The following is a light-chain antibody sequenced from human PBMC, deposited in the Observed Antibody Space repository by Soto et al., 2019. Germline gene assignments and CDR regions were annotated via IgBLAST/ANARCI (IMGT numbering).Light chain of an antibody. CDR1: ENINTW. Sequence: DIQMTQSPSTLSASVGDRVTITCRASENINTWLAWYQQKPGKAPKLLIYAAFSLEGGVPSRFSGSGSGTEFTITISSLHPDDFATYYCQQYNNWYAFGQGTNLEIK. J-gene: IGKJ2*01. CDR2: AAF. V-gene: IGKV1-5*01. CDR3: QQYNNWYA.